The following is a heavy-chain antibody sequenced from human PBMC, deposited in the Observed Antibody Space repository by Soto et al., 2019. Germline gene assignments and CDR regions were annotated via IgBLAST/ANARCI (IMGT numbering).Heavy chain of an antibody. CDR2: VNHSGST. J-gene: IGHJ6*02. V-gene: IGHV4-34*01. D-gene: IGHD6-6*01. Sequence: PSETLSLTCAVYGGSFSGYYCSWIRQPPGKGLEWIGEVNHSGSTNYNPSLKSRVTISVDKSKNQFFLKLSAVTAAETAVYYCARGNPEYSSSHVHYGMDVWGQGTTVTVSS. CDR3: ARGNPEYSSSHVHYGMDV. CDR1: GGSFSGYY.